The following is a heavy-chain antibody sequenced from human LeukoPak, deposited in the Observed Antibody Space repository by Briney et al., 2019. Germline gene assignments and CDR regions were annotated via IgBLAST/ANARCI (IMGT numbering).Heavy chain of an antibody. CDR2: VSGSGRRT. CDR1: GFTFSSYA. J-gene: IGHJ4*02. D-gene: IGHD2-2*01. V-gene: IGHV3-23*01. Sequence: GGSLRLSCAASGFTFSSYAMSWVRQAPGKGLEWVSVVSGSGRRTYYADSVKGRFTISRDNSKNTVYLQMKSLRAVDTAVYYCAKEDIVIVPATILGVDYWGQGTLVTVSS. CDR3: AKEDIVIVPATILGVDY.